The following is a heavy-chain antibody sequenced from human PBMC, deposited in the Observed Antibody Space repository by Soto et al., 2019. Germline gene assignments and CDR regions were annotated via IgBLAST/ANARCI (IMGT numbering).Heavy chain of an antibody. CDR1: GYTFINYD. Sequence: QVQLVQSGAEVKRPGASVKVSCKTSGYTFINYDIIWVRQATGHGLEWMGWMNANSGNTGYAQKFQGRVTMTRDTSTSTADMEVSTLTTDDTAVYYCARGGHISVGTTSVDHWGQGALVTVS. D-gene: IGHD1-1*01. CDR3: ARGGHISVGTTSVDH. V-gene: IGHV1-8*01. J-gene: IGHJ4*02. CDR2: MNANSGNT.